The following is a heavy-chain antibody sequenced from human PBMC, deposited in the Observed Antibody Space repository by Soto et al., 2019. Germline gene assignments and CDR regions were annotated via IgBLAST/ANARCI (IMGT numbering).Heavy chain of an antibody. D-gene: IGHD6-19*01. CDR1: GFTFSSYS. CDR3: ARDGVAVAGCMDV. CDR2: ISSSSSYI. Sequence: GGSLRLSCAASGFTFSSYSVNWVRQAPGKGLEWVSSISSSSSYIYYADSVKGRFTISRDNAKNSLYLQMNSLRAEDTAVYYCARDGVAVAGCMDVWGQGTTVTVSS. V-gene: IGHV3-21*01. J-gene: IGHJ6*02.